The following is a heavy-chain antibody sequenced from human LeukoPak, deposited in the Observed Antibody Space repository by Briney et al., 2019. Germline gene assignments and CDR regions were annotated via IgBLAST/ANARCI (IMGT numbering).Heavy chain of an antibody. CDR3: AREGEYYSESGNLVDASDV. Sequence: ASVKVSCKAFGYTFTSNYMHWVRQAPGQGPEWMGVISPSGGSTTYAQKFQGRVTLTRDMSTSTDYLELSSLRSEDTAVYYCAREGEYYSESGNLVDASDVWGQGTMVTVSA. V-gene: IGHV1-46*01. D-gene: IGHD3-10*01. J-gene: IGHJ3*01. CDR1: GYTFTSNY. CDR2: ISPSGGST.